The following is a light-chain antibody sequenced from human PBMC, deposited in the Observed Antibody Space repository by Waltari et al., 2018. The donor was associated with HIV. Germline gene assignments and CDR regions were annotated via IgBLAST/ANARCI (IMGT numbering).Light chain of an antibody. CDR3: AAWDDSLNGVV. Sequence: QSVLTQPPSVSEAPRQRVTISCSGSSSNIGNNAVNWYQQLPGKPPKLLIYYDDPLASGVSDRFSGSKSGTSASLAISGLQSEDESDYYCAAWDDSLNGVVFGGGTKLTVL. V-gene: IGLV1-36*01. CDR2: YDD. J-gene: IGLJ2*01. CDR1: SSNIGNNA.